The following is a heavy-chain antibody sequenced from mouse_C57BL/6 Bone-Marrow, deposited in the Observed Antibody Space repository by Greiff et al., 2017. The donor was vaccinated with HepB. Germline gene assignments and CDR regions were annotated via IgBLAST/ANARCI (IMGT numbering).Heavy chain of an antibody. D-gene: IGHD3-2*02. Sequence: QVQLQQSGPELVKPGASVKISCKASGYAFSSSWMNWVKQRPGKGLEWIGRIYPGDGDTNYNGKFKGKATLTADKSSSTAYMQLSSLTSEDSAVYFCARISGYAGDWAMDYWGQGTSVTVSS. CDR3: ARISGYAGDWAMDY. V-gene: IGHV1-82*01. CDR2: IYPGDGDT. CDR1: GYAFSSSW. J-gene: IGHJ4*01.